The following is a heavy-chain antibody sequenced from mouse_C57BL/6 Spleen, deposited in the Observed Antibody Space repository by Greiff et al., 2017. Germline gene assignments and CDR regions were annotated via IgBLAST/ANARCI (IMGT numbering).Heavy chain of an antibody. CDR3: ARRANWDYFDY. CDR2: IHPNSGST. J-gene: IGHJ2*01. Sequence: QVHVKQPGAELVKPGASVKLSCKASGYTFTGYWMHWVKQRPGQGLEWIGMIHPNSGSTNYNEKFKSKATLTVDKSSSTAYMQLSSLTSEDSAVYDCARRANWDYFDYWGQGTTLTVSS. CDR1: GYTFTGYW. D-gene: IGHD4-1*01. V-gene: IGHV1-64*01.